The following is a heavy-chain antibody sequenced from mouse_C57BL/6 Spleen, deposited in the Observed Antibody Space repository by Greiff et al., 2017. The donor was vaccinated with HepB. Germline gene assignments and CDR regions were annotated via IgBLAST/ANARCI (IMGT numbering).Heavy chain of an antibody. CDR1: GYTFTDYE. CDR2: IDPETGGT. CDR3: TRGGTTVVATDYYAMDY. Sequence: VQLQQSGAELVRPGASVTLSCKASGYTFTDYEMHWVKQTPVHGLEWIGAIDPETGGTAYNQKFKGKAILTADKSSSTAYMELRSLTSEDSAVYYCTRGGTTVVATDYYAMDYWGQGTSVTVSS. J-gene: IGHJ4*01. V-gene: IGHV1-15*01. D-gene: IGHD1-1*01.